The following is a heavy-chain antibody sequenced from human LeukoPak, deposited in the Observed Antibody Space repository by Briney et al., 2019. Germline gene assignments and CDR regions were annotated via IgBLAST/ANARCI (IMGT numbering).Heavy chain of an antibody. CDR2: IIPIFGTA. J-gene: IGHJ6*02. CDR3: ARSLFWSGRYYYYYGMDV. CDR1: GGTFGSYA. V-gene: IGHV1-69*13. D-gene: IGHD3-3*01. Sequence: ASVKVSCKASGGTFGSYAISWVRQAPGQGLEWMGGIIPIFGTANYAQKFQGRVTITADESTSTAYMELSSLRSEDTAVYYCARSLFWSGRYYYYYGMDVWGQGTTVTVSS.